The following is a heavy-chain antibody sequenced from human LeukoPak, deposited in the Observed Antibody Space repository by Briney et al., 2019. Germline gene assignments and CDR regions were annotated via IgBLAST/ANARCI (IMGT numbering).Heavy chain of an antibody. CDR1: GGSFSGYY. Sequence: PSETLSLTCAVHGGSFSGYYWSWVRQPPAKGQELDGAINHSGSTNYSTSLKSRVTISVDTSKNQFSLKLSSVTAADTAVYYCASVGDYDSSGYSPYNWFDPWGQGTLVTVSS. CDR2: INHSGST. D-gene: IGHD3-22*01. J-gene: IGHJ5*02. V-gene: IGHV4-34*01. CDR3: ASVGDYDSSGYSPYNWFDP.